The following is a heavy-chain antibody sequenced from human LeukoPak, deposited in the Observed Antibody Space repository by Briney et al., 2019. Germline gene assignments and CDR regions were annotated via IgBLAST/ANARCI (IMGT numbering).Heavy chain of an antibody. CDR1: GFTVSSNY. D-gene: IGHD1-26*01. CDR2: IYSGGST. J-gene: IGHJ1*01. V-gene: IGHV3-53*05. Sequence: GGSLRLSCAASGFTVSSNYMSWVRQAPGKGLEWVSVIYSGGSTYYADSVKGRFTISRDNSKNTLYLQMNSLRAEDTAVYYCAKDYSGSYDAMEYFQHWGQGTLVTVSS. CDR3: AKDYSGSYDAMEYFQH.